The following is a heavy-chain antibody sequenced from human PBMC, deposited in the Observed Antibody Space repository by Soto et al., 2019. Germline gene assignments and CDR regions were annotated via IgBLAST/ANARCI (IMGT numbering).Heavy chain of an antibody. CDR1: GFTFSSYG. Sequence: QVQLVESGGGVVQPGRSLRLSCAASGFTFSSYGIHWVRQAPGKGLEWVAVIYYDGSNKYYADSVKGRFTISRDNSKNTLYLQMTSLRADDTAVYYCARGHGVATTMGCFDPWGQGTLVTVSS. V-gene: IGHV3-33*01. CDR3: ARGHGVATTMGCFDP. CDR2: IYYDGSNK. D-gene: IGHD5-12*01. J-gene: IGHJ5*02.